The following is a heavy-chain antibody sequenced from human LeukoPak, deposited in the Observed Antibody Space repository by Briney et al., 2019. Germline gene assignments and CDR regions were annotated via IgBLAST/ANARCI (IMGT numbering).Heavy chain of an antibody. Sequence: SETLSLTCAVYGGSFSGYYWSWIRQPPGKGLEWIGEINHSGSTNYNPSLKSRVTISVDTSKNQFSLKLSSVTAADTAVHYCARGHHHNGEMATIYYFDYWGQGTLVTVSS. D-gene: IGHD5-24*01. CDR1: GGSFSGYY. V-gene: IGHV4-34*01. J-gene: IGHJ4*02. CDR3: ARGHHHNGEMATIYYFDY. CDR2: INHSGST.